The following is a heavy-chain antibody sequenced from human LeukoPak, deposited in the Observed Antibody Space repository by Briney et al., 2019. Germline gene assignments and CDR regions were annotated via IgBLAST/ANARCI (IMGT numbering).Heavy chain of an antibody. CDR1: GFTFSSYA. CDR3: AKRLSPYYDILTGYSLALDY. J-gene: IGHJ4*02. V-gene: IGHV3-23*01. Sequence: GGSLRLSCAASGFTFSSYAMSWVRQAPGKGLEWVSAISGSGGSTYYADSVKGRFTISRDNSKNTLYLQMNSLRAEDTAVYYCAKRLSPYYDILTGYSLALDYWGQGILVTVSS. CDR2: ISGSGGST. D-gene: IGHD3-9*01.